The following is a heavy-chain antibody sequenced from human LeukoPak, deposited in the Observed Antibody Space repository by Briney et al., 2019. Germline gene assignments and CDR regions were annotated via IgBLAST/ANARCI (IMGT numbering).Heavy chain of an antibody. Sequence: GGSLRLSCAASGFTFSNCWMSWVRQAPGKGLEWVASIKQDGNEKYYVDSVKGRFTISRDNAKNSLYLQMNSLRAEDTAVYYCARAGAAMVYYYYYGMDVWGQGTTVTVSS. J-gene: IGHJ6*02. D-gene: IGHD5-18*01. V-gene: IGHV3-7*01. CDR1: GFTFSNCW. CDR2: IKQDGNEK. CDR3: ARAGAAMVYYYYYGMDV.